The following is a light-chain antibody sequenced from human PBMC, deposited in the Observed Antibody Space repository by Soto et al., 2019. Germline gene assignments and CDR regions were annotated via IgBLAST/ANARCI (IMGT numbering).Light chain of an antibody. CDR1: QSISTY. V-gene: IGKV1-39*01. CDR2: GAS. J-gene: IGKJ1*01. Sequence: DIQMTQSPSSLSASVGDRVTITCRASQSISTYLNWYQQKPGKAPKLLIYGASTLQGGVPSRFSGSGSGTDFTLTISRLQPEDFATYYCQRSYGSPPWTFGQGTKVDNK. CDR3: QRSYGSPPWT.